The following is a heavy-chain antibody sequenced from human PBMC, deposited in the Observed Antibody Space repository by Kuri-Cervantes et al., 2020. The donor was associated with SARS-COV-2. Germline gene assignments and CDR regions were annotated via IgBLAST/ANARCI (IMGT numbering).Heavy chain of an antibody. V-gene: IGHV1-18*01. CDR1: GYTFTNFA. CDR3: ARVVCSSTSCRGWWFDP. CDR2: ISAYNGNT. D-gene: IGHD2-2*01. Sequence: ASVKVSCKASGYTFTNFAISWVRQAPGQGLEWMGWISAYNGNTNSAQRLQGRVTMTSDTSTSTAYMELRSLRSDDTAVYYCARVVCSSTSCRGWWFDPWGQGTLVTVSS. J-gene: IGHJ5*02.